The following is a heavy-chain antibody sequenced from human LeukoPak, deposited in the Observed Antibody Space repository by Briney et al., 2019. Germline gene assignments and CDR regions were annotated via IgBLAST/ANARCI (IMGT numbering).Heavy chain of an antibody. CDR1: GYTFNTHW. J-gene: IGHJ4*02. D-gene: IGHD3-10*01. Sequence: GESLKISCKGSGYTFNTHWIGWVRQMPGKGLEWMGIIYPGDSDTRYSPSFQGQVTMSVDKSITTAYLQWSSLQASDTAMYYCARRGSGYDYWGQGTLVTVSS. CDR2: IYPGDSDT. CDR3: ARRGSGYDY. V-gene: IGHV5-51*01.